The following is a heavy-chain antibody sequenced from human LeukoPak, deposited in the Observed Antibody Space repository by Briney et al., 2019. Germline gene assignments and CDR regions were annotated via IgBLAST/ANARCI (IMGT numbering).Heavy chain of an antibody. J-gene: IGHJ4*02. CDR1: GGSISSGSYY. Sequence: NPSQTLSLTCTVSGGSISSGSYYWSWIRQHPGKGLEWIGYIYNSGSTYYNPSLKSRVIISVDTSKNQFSLKLSSVTAADTAVYFCARQLRGEAVAGHLQPFDYWGQGTLVTVSS. V-gene: IGHV4-31*03. CDR3: ARQLRGEAVAGHLQPFDY. CDR2: IYNSGST. D-gene: IGHD6-19*01.